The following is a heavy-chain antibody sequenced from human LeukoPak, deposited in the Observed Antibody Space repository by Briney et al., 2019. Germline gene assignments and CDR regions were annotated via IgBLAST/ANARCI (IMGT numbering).Heavy chain of an antibody. D-gene: IGHD1-1*01. J-gene: IGHJ6*03. CDR1: GGSISSSSYY. V-gene: IGHV4-39*02. CDR2: IYYSGTT. CDR3: ARPGHSYYYMDV. Sequence: PSETLSLTCTVSGGSISSSSYYWGWIRQPPGKGLEWIGTIYYSGTTYYNPSLKSRVTISADTSKNHFSLKLSSVTAADTAVYYCARPGHSYYYMDVWGKGTTVTVS.